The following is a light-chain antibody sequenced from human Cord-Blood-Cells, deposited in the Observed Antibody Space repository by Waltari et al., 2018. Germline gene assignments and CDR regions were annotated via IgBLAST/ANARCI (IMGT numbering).Light chain of an antibody. J-gene: IGKJ1*01. CDR1: QSVSSN. V-gene: IGKV3D-15*01. Sequence: EIVMTQSPATLSVSQGERATLSCRASQSVSSNLAWYQQKPGQAHRLLIYGASIRATGIPARFSGSGSGTEFTLTISSLQSEDFAVYYCQQYNNWPRTFGQGTKVEIK. CDR2: GAS. CDR3: QQYNNWPRT.